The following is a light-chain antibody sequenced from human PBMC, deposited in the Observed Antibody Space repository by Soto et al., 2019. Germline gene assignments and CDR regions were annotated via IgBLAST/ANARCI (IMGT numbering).Light chain of an antibody. CDR3: QQFNSFPRLT. J-gene: IGKJ4*01. V-gene: IGKV1-13*02. CDR1: QGITSA. CDR2: DAS. Sequence: AIQLTQSPSSLSASVGDRVTITCRASQGITSALAWYQQKPGKAPKLLIYDASSLESGVPSRFSGSGSGTDFTLTISSLQPEDLATYYCQQFNSFPRLTFGGGTKVEIK.